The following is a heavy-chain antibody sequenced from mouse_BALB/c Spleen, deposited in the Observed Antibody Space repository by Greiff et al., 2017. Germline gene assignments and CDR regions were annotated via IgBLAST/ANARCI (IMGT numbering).Heavy chain of an antibody. V-gene: IGHV14-3*02. J-gene: IGHJ3*01. CDR1: GFNIKDTY. Sequence: DVHLVESGAELVKPGASVKLSCTASGFNIKDTYMHWVKQRPEQGLEWIGRIDPANGNTKYDPKFQGKATITADTSSNTAYLQLSSLTSEDTAVYYCARSHDYDEGFAYWGQGTLVTVSA. D-gene: IGHD2-4*01. CDR3: ARSHDYDEGFAY. CDR2: IDPANGNT.